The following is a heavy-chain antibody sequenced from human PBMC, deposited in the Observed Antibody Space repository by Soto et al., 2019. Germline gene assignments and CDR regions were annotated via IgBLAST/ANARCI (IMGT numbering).Heavy chain of an antibody. CDR2: IKSKTDGGTT. CDR1: GLSFTNAW. V-gene: IGHV3-15*01. D-gene: IGHD6-19*01. J-gene: IGHJ4*01. Sequence: GGSLRLSCAASGLSFTNAWMSWVRQAPGKGLECVGRIKSKTDGGTTDYAAPVSGRFTISRDDSRNTLYLQMNSLKTEDTAVYYCTIDPWGNSGFDYWGQGTLVTVSS. CDR3: TIDPWGNSGFDY.